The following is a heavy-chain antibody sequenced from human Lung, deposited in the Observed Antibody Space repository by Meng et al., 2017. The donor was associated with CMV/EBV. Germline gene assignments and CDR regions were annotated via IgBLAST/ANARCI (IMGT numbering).Heavy chain of an antibody. CDR2: ISSSGSTI. D-gene: IGHD2-2*01. J-gene: IGHJ4*02. CDR3: ARLLSKGLIVVPAVSSDY. CDR1: GFTFSSYE. V-gene: IGHV3-48*03. Sequence: GESLKISCAASGFTFSSYEMNWVRQAPGKGLEWVSYISSSGSTIYYADSVKGRFTISRDNAKNSLYLQMNSLRAEDTAVYYCARLLSKGLIVVPAVSSDYWGQGXLVTVSS.